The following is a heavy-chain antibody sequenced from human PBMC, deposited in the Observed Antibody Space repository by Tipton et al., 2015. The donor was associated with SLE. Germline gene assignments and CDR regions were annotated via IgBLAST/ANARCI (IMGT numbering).Heavy chain of an antibody. CDR1: GGSISRYH. Sequence: TLSLTCTVSGGSISRYHWSWIRQPPGKGLEWIGYIYYSGSTNYNPSLKSRVTISVDTSKNQFSLKLSSVTAADTAVYYCARDVGGYNTGWFPYYFDYWGQGTLVTVSS. CDR2: IYYSGST. D-gene: IGHD2-8*02. V-gene: IGHV4-59*01. CDR3: ARDVGGYNTGWFPYYFDY. J-gene: IGHJ4*02.